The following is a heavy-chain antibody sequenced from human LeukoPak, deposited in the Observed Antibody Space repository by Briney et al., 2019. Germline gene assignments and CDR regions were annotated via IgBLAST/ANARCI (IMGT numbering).Heavy chain of an antibody. D-gene: IGHD6-13*01. J-gene: IGHJ3*02. Sequence: PGGSLRLSCAASGFAFSDYYMSWIRQAPGKGLEWVSYISSSGSSTIYYADSVKGRFTISRDNAKNSVYLQMNSLRAEDTAVYYCARVGRAIAAAGFGAFDIWGQGTMVTVSS. CDR2: ISSSGSSTI. CDR3: ARVGRAIAAAGFGAFDI. V-gene: IGHV3-11*01. CDR1: GFAFSDYY.